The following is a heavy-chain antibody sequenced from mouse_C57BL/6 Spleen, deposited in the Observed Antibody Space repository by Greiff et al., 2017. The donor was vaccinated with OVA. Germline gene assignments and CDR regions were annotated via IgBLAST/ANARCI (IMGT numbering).Heavy chain of an antibody. D-gene: IGHD1-1*01. CDR1: GYAFSSSW. V-gene: IGHV1-82*01. CDR2: IYPGDGDT. Sequence: QVQLQQSGPELVKPGASVKISCKASGYAFSSSWMNWVKQRPGKGLEWIGRIYPGDGDTNYNGKFKGKATLTADKSSSTAYMQLSSLTSEDSAVYFCATVVATDAMDYWGQGTSVTVSS. CDR3: ATVVATDAMDY. J-gene: IGHJ4*01.